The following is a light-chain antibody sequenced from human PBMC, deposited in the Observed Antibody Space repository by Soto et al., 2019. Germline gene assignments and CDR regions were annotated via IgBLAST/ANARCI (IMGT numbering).Light chain of an antibody. V-gene: IGKV1-39*01. CDR1: QSMSTY. J-gene: IGKJ2*01. Sequence: DIEMTQSPSSLSASVGDRVTITCRASQSMSTYLNWYQQKPGKAPKLLIYAASSLQSGVPSRFSGSASGTDFTLTISSLQPEDFATYYCQQSYITPYTFGQGTKLEIK. CDR3: QQSYITPYT. CDR2: AAS.